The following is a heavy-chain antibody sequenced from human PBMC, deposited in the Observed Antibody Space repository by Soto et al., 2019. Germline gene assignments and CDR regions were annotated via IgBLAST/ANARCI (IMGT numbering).Heavy chain of an antibody. Sequence: QVQLVQSGPEVKKPGASVKVSCKTSGYTFTSYGISWVRQAPGQGLEWMGWITTDKGKTTYAQKFQGRVTMTTDTSTSTADMEMRRLRSDDTAVYYCATRSPAVDYWGQGTLVTVSS. CDR1: GYTFTSYG. CDR2: ITTDKGKT. CDR3: ATRSPAVDY. V-gene: IGHV1-18*01. J-gene: IGHJ4*02.